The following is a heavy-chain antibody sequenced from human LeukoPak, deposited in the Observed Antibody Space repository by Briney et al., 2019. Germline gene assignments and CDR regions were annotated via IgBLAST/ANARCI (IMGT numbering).Heavy chain of an antibody. CDR2: IYPGDSDT. Sequence: GGSLKISCKGSGYSFTSYWIGWVRQMPGKGLEWMGIIYPGDSDTRYSPSFQGQVTISADKSISTAYLQWSSLKASDTAMYYCARHGSRYYCSGGSCYPYWYFDLWGRGTLVTVSS. V-gene: IGHV5-51*01. CDR1: GYSFTSYW. D-gene: IGHD2-15*01. J-gene: IGHJ2*01. CDR3: ARHGSRYYCSGGSCYPYWYFDL.